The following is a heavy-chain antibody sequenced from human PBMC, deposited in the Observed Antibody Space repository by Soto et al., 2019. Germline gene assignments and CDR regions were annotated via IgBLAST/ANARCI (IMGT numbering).Heavy chain of an antibody. J-gene: IGHJ5*02. V-gene: IGHV5-10-1*01. D-gene: IGHD2-2*01. Sequence: PGESLKISFTGFGYTFTTFWISWVLQMPGKGLEWMGRIDPGDTYATYSPAFQGHVTTSADKATSTAYLQWSSLKASDTAMYYCARIYCTTTTCDSWFDPWGQGTLVTVSS. CDR2: IDPGDTYA. CDR1: GYTFTTFW. CDR3: ARIYCTTTTCDSWFDP.